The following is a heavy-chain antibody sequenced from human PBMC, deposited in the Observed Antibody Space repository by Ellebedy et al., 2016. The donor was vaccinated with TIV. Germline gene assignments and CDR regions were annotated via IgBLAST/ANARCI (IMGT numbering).Heavy chain of an antibody. CDR1: GGSISSSSYY. V-gene: IGHV4-39*01. CDR2: IYYSGST. D-gene: IGHD6-19*01. Sequence: SETLSLTCTVSGGSISSSSYYWGWIRQPPGKGLEWIGSIYYSGSTYYNPSLKSRVTISVDTSKNQFSLKLSSVTAADTAVYYCARHVTEQWLVGWDYWGQGTLVTVSS. J-gene: IGHJ4*02. CDR3: ARHVTEQWLVGWDY.